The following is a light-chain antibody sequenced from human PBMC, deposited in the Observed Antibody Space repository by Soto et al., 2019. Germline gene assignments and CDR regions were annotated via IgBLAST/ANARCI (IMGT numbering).Light chain of an antibody. J-gene: IGKJ1*01. V-gene: IGKV1-39*01. CDR3: QHYNSYSEA. CDR2: TAS. CDR1: QSISRN. Sequence: IQMTQSPSSLSASVGDRVTITCRASQSISRNLNWYQQKPGKAPELLIYTASNLQSGVPSRFSGSGSGTDFALTISGLQPDDFATYYCQHYNSYSEAFGQGTKVDIK.